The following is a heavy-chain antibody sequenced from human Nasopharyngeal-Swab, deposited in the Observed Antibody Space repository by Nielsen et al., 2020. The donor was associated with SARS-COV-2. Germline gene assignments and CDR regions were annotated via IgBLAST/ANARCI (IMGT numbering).Heavy chain of an antibody. Sequence: ASVKVSCKASGYTFTSYAMHWVRQAPGQRLEWMGRINPDNGYTKYSQMFQDRVSITRDTSANTVYMELSSLRSEDTAVVFCARLGAAGDFDYWGQGSLVTVSS. CDR2: INPDNGYT. D-gene: IGHD1-26*01. J-gene: IGHJ4*02. V-gene: IGHV1-3*01. CDR1: GYTFTSYA. CDR3: ARLGAAGDFDY.